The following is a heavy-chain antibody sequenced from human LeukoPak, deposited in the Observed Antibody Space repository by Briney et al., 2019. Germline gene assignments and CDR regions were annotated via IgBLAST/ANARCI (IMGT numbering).Heavy chain of an antibody. CDR2: INHSGST. V-gene: IGHV4-34*01. D-gene: IGHD1-7*01. CDR3: ARGELELPPDY. CDR1: GGSFSGYY. Sequence: SETLSLTCAVYGGSFSGYYWSWIRQPPGKGLEWIGEINHSGSTNYNPSLKSRVTISVDTSKNQFSLKLSSVTAADTAAYYCARGELELPPDYWSQGTLVTVSS. J-gene: IGHJ4*02.